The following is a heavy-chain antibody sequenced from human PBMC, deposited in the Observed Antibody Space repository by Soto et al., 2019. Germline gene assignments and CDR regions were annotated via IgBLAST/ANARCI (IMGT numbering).Heavy chain of an antibody. Sequence: GESLKISCKGSGYSFTSYWIGWVRQMPGKGLERMGIIYPGDSDTRYNPSFQSQVNISADKSISTAYLQWSNLKASDTAMYYCARAWVYYDSSGSRLFDYWGQGTLVTVSS. D-gene: IGHD3-22*01. J-gene: IGHJ4*02. CDR2: IYPGDSDT. CDR3: ARAWVYYDSSGSRLFDY. V-gene: IGHV5-51*01. CDR1: GYSFTSYW.